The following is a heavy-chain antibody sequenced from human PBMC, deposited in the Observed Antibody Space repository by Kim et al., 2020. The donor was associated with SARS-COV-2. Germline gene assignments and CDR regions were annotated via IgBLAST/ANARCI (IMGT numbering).Heavy chain of an antibody. D-gene: IGHD4-17*01. CDR3: YCGDYEVDY. CDR2: STI. J-gene: IGHJ4*02. V-gene: IGHV3-48*03. Sequence: STIYYADSVKGRFTISRDNAKNSLYLQMNSLRAEDTAVYYCYCGDYEVDYWGQGTLVTVSS.